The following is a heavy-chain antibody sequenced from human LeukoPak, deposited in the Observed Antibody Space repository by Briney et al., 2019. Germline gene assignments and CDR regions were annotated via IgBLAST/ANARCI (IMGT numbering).Heavy chain of an antibody. J-gene: IGHJ4*02. CDR1: GYTFTSYG. CDR3: ARERGDDHPSSSGIDY. Sequence: ASVKVSFKASGYTFTSYGISWVRQAPGQGLEWMGWISAYNGNTNYAQKLQGRVTMTTDTSTSTAYMELRSLRSDDMAVYYCARERGDDHPSSSGIDYWGQGTLVTVSS. CDR2: ISAYNGNT. V-gene: IGHV1-18*03.